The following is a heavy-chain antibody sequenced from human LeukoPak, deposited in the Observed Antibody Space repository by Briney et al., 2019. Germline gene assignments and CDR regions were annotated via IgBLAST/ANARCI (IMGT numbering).Heavy chain of an antibody. D-gene: IGHD2-21*02. CDR3: ARDEAYCGGDCYPLY. CDR1: GFTFSSYG. Sequence: GGSLRLSCAASGFTFSSYGMHWVCQAPGKGLEWVAVIWYDGSNKYYADSVKGRFTISRDNPKNTLCLQMNSLRAEDTAVYYCARDEAYCGGDCYPLYWGQGTLVTVSS. V-gene: IGHV3-33*01. CDR2: IWYDGSNK. J-gene: IGHJ4*02.